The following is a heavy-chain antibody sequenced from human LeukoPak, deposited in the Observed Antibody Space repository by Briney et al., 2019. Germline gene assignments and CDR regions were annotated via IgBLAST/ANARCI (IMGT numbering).Heavy chain of an antibody. D-gene: IGHD4-17*01. Sequence: PGGSLRLSCAASGFTFDDYGMSWVRHVPGKGLEWVSGINWNGSGAVYADSVKGRFTISRDNAKNSPYLQMNSLKAEDTALFYCARYLRKLYGRGGDYYFYMDVWGKGTTVTVSS. CDR1: GFTFDDYG. V-gene: IGHV3-20*04. CDR2: INWNGSGA. CDR3: ARYLRKLYGRGGDYYFYMDV. J-gene: IGHJ6*03.